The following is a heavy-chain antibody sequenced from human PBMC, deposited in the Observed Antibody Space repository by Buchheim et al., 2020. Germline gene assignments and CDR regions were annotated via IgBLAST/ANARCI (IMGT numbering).Heavy chain of an antibody. CDR3: AKGSGSYYPSGDYFDY. Sequence: QVQLVESGGGVVQPGRSLRLSCAASGFTFSSYAMHWVRQAPGKGLEWVAVISYDGSNKYYADSVKGRFTISRDNSKNTLYLQMNSLRAEDTAVYYCAKGSGSYYPSGDYFDYWGQGTL. CDR2: ISYDGSNK. V-gene: IGHV3-30-3*01. J-gene: IGHJ4*02. CDR1: GFTFSSYA. D-gene: IGHD3-10*01.